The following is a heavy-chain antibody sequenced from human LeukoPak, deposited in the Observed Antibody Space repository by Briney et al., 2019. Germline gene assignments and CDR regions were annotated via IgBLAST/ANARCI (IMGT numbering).Heavy chain of an antibody. J-gene: IGHJ4*02. D-gene: IGHD3-22*01. V-gene: IGHV3-74*01. CDR3: ARAHSYYYDSSGYYVN. CDR1: GFTFSSYW. Sequence: GGSLRLSCAASGFTFSSYWMHWVRQAPGKGLVWVSLINSDGSSTSYADSVKGRFTISRDNAKNTLYLQMNSLRAEDTAVYYCARAHSYYYDSSGYYVNWGQGTLVTVSS. CDR2: INSDGSST.